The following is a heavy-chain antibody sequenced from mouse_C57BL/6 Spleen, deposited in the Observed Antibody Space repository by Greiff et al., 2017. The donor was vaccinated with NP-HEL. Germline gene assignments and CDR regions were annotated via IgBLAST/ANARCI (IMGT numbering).Heavy chain of an antibody. D-gene: IGHD2-4*01. Sequence: QVQLKQPGAELVKPGASVKLSCKASGYTFTSYWMHWVKQRPGQGLEWIGMIHPNSGSTNYNEKFKSKATLTVDKSSSTAYMQLSSLTSEDSAVYYCANWGYDYDGDFDYWGQGTTLTVSS. CDR1: GYTFTSYW. CDR3: ANWGYDYDGDFDY. V-gene: IGHV1-64*01. CDR2: IHPNSGST. J-gene: IGHJ2*01.